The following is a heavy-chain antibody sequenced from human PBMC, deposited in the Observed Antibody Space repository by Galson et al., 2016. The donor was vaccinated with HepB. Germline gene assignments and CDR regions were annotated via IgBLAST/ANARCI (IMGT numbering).Heavy chain of an antibody. J-gene: IGHJ4*02. Sequence: TLSLTCAVSGDSVSSNKWWTWVRQPPGKGLEWIGEIHHRRSSNFNPSLKSRVTISVDKSKNQFPLRLNAVTASDTAVYFCARGGDWRLDYWGQGSLVTVSS. CDR1: GDSVSSNKW. CDR3: ARGGDWRLDY. D-gene: IGHD2-21*02. V-gene: IGHV4-4*01. CDR2: IHHRRSS.